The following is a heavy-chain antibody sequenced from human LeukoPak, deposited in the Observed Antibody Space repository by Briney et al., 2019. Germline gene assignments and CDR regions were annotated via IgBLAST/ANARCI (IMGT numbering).Heavy chain of an antibody. V-gene: IGHV3-21*04. CDR2: IRSSSSSI. J-gene: IGHJ4*02. CDR3: AKDGAAREEYYFDY. D-gene: IGHD6-6*01. CDR1: GTVFNSYT. Sequence: GGSLRLSCAASGTVFNSYTMNWVRQAPGKGLEWVSAIRSSSSSIYYADSVKGRFTISRDNSKNTLYLQMNSLRAEDTAVYYCAKDGAAREEYYFDYWGQGTLVTVSS.